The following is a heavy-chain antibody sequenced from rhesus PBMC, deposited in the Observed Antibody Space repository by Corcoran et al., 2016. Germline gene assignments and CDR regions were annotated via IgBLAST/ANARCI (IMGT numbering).Heavy chain of an antibody. V-gene: IGHV4-99*01. J-gene: IGHJ3*01. CDR3: ARQGSPDAFDF. D-gene: IGHD2-15*01. Sequence: QVQLQESGPGLVKPSETLSLTCTVSGGSLRQSYYLGSLRQPPGKGLEYIGYISGSSGGTYYNPSLKSRVTISKDTSKNQFSLKLSSVTAADTAVYYCARQGSPDAFDFWGQGLRVTVSS. CDR1: GGSLRQSYY. CDR2: ISGSSGGT.